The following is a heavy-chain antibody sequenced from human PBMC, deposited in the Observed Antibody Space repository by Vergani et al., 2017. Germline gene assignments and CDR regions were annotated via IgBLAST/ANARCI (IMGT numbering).Heavy chain of an antibody. D-gene: IGHD3-10*01. CDR3: ARAVRGVHNPGRAYNWFDP. CDR2: IYYSGST. V-gene: IGHV4-31*03. J-gene: IGHJ5*02. Sequence: QVQLQESGPGLVKPSQTLSLTCTVSGGSISSGGYYWSWIRQHPGKGLEWIGYIYYSGSTYYNPSLKSRVTISVDTSKNQFSLKLSSVTAADTAVYYCARAVRGVHNPGRAYNWFDPWGQGTLVTVSS. CDR1: GGSISSGGYY.